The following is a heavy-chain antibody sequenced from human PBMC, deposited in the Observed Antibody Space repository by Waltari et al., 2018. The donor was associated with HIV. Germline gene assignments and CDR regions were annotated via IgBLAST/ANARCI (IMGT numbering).Heavy chain of an antibody. J-gene: IGHJ4*02. CDR3: GGGRDSREQKLVAGFDY. Sequence: QVQLPQRRAGLLKPSQTLSLPCAVYDGPLSDDYWFWLRQSPGKGLEWIGEITHRGTNDYNASLRGRVTISSDMSKRQFSLKLKSVTVADTALYFCGGGRDSREQKLVAGFDYWGRGTLVTVSS. D-gene: IGHD2-8*02. CDR1: DGPLSDDY. V-gene: IGHV4-34*01. CDR2: ITHRGTN.